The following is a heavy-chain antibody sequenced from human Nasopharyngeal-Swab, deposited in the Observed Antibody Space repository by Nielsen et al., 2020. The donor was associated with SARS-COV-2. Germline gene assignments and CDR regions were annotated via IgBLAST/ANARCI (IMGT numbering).Heavy chain of an antibody. D-gene: IGHD3-3*01. Sequence: SQTLSLTCAVSGGSISSGGYSWSWIRQPPGKGLEWIGYIYHSGSTYYNPSLKSRVTISVDTSKNQFSLKLSSVTAADTAVYYCARASHVVRFLEPYFDYWGQGTLVTVSS. CDR2: IYHSGST. CDR3: ARASHVVRFLEPYFDY. CDR1: GGSISSGGYS. J-gene: IGHJ4*02. V-gene: IGHV4-30-2*01.